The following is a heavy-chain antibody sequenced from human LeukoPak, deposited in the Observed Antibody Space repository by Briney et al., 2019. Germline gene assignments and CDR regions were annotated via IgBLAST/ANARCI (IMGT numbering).Heavy chain of an antibody. CDR1: GGSISSGGYY. Sequence: SETLSLTCTVSGGSISSGGYYWSWIRQHPGKGLEWIGYIYYSGSTYYNPSLKSRVTISVDKSKNQFSLKLSSVTAADTAVYYCARDSNFKIDYWGQGTLVTVSS. CDR2: IYYSGST. D-gene: IGHD4/OR15-4a*01. CDR3: ARDSNFKIDY. J-gene: IGHJ4*02. V-gene: IGHV4-31*03.